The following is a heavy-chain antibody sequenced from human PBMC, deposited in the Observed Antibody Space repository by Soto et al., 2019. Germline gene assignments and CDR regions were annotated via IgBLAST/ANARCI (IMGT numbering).Heavy chain of an antibody. Sequence: PGGSLRLSCAASGFTFSGSAMHWVRQASGKGLEWVGRIRSKANSYATAYAASVKGRFTISRDDSKNTAYLQMNSLKTEDTAVYYCTRQVAMVGFDYWGQGTLVTVS. V-gene: IGHV3-73*01. CDR1: GFTFSGSA. J-gene: IGHJ4*02. D-gene: IGHD5-18*01. CDR3: TRQVAMVGFDY. CDR2: IRSKANSYAT.